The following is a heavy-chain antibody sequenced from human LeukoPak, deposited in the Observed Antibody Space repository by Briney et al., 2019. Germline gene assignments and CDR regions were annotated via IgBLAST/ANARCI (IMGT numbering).Heavy chain of an antibody. D-gene: IGHD5-18*01. CDR2: ISSSSSYI. V-gene: IGHV3-21*01. CDR1: GFTFSSYS. J-gene: IGHJ4*02. CDR3: ARDPGRIQLWPRGY. Sequence: TGGSLRPSCAASGFTFSSYSMNWVRRAPGKGLEWVSSISSSSSYIYYADSVKGRFTISRDNAKNSLYLQMNSLRAEDTAVYYCARDPGRIQLWPRGYWGQGTLVTVSS.